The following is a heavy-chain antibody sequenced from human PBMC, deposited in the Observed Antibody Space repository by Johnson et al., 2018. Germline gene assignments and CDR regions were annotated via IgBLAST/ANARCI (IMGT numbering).Heavy chain of an antibody. V-gene: IGHV3-7*01. CDR3: ARSGVPPGDAFDI. Sequence: VQLVESGGGLVQPGGSLRLSCEASGFTFSNFAMTWVRQAPGKGLEWVANIKQDGSEKYYVDSVKGRFTISRDNAKNSMYLQMNSLRAEDTAGYYCARSGVPPGDAFDIWGQGTLVTVSS. CDR2: IKQDGSEK. D-gene: IGHD3-10*01. CDR1: GFTFSNFA. J-gene: IGHJ3*02.